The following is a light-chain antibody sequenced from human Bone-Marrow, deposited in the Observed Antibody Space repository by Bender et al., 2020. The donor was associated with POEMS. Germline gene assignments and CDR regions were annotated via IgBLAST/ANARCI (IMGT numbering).Light chain of an antibody. CDR3: CSFAERSTFLV. J-gene: IGLJ2*01. Sequence: QSALTQPASVSGSPGQSITISCTGTSTDVGGYNYVSWYQQYPGKAPKLIIYHVTGRPPGVSNRFSGSKSGNTASLSISGLQADDEADYYYCSFAERSTFLVFGGGTKLTVL. V-gene: IGLV2-14*03. CDR1: STDVGGYNY. CDR2: HVT.